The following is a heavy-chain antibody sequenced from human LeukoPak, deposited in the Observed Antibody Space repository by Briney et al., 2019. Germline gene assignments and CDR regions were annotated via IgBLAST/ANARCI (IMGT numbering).Heavy chain of an antibody. Sequence: SETLSLTCAVYGGSFSGNYWSWIRQPPGKGLEWIGEVNHSGSTNYNPSLKSRVTMSIDTSKNQFSLNRKSVTAAETAVYYCASDTYYYDSSGPRAFDIWGQGTMVTVSS. CDR2: VNHSGST. D-gene: IGHD3-22*01. CDR1: GGSFSGNY. CDR3: ASDTYYYDSSGPRAFDI. V-gene: IGHV4-34*01. J-gene: IGHJ3*02.